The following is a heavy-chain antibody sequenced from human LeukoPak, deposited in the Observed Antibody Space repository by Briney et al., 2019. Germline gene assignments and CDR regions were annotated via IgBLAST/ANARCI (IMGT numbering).Heavy chain of an antibody. CDR1: GFTFSSYG. Sequence: GGSLRLSCAASGFTFSSYGMSWVRQAPGKGLEWVAVISYDGSNKYYADSVKGRFTISRDNSKNTLYLQMNSLGAEDTAVYYCAREAGRGRYSYGYSRGQNFVYWGQGTLVTVSS. J-gene: IGHJ4*02. V-gene: IGHV3-30*03. D-gene: IGHD5-18*01. CDR2: ISYDGSNK. CDR3: AREAGRGRYSYGYSRGQNFVY.